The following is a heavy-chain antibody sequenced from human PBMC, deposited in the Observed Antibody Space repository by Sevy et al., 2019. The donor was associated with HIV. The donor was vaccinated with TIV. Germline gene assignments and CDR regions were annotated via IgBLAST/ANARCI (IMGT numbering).Heavy chain of an antibody. J-gene: IGHJ4*02. Sequence: GESLKISCEGSGYSFTSRWIGWVRHMPGKGLEWMGIIYPDDSETRYSPSFQGQVTFSADKSISTAYLQWSSLKASDTAMYYCATSRSGYFDSSGYYIYWGQGTMVTVSS. V-gene: IGHV5-51*01. CDR3: ATSRSGYFDSSGYYIY. D-gene: IGHD3-22*01. CDR1: GYSFTSRW. CDR2: IYPDDSET.